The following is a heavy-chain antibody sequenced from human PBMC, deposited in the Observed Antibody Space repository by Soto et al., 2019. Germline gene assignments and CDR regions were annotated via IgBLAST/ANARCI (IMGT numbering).Heavy chain of an antibody. CDR1: GYTFTGYY. CDR3: ARDTMVVTPSGYYYYGMDV. J-gene: IGHJ6*02. V-gene: IGHV1-2*04. Sequence: ASVKVSCKASGYTFTGYYMHWVRQAPGQGLEWMGWINPNSGGTNYAQKFQGWVTMTRDTSISTAYMELSRLRSDDTAVYYCARDTMVVTPSGYYYYGMDVWGQGTTVTVSS. CDR2: INPNSGGT. D-gene: IGHD3-10*01.